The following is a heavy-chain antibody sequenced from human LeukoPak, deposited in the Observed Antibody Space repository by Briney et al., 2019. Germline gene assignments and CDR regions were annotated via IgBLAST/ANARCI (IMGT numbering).Heavy chain of an antibody. V-gene: IGHV3-48*03. Sequence: GGSLRLSCAASGFTFSSYEMNWVRQAPGKGLEWVSYISSSGSTIYYADSVKGRFTISRDNAKNSLYLQMNSLRAEDTAVYYCARATWEYSSSWSDYYYYGMDVWGQGTLVTVSS. CDR3: ARATWEYSSSWSDYYYYGMDV. CDR2: ISSSGSTI. D-gene: IGHD6-13*01. J-gene: IGHJ6*02. CDR1: GFTFSSYE.